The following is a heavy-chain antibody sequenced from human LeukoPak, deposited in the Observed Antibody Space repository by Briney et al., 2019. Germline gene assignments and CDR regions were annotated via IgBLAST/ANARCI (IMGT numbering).Heavy chain of an antibody. CDR3: ASITMVRIDY. CDR1: GFTFSSYA. Sequence: PGRSLRLSCAASGFTFSSYAMHWVRQAPGKGLEWVAVISYDGSNKYYADSVKGRFTISRDNSKNTLYLQMNSLRAEGTAVYYCASITMVRIDYWGQGTLVTVSS. J-gene: IGHJ4*02. D-gene: IGHD3-10*01. CDR2: ISYDGSNK. V-gene: IGHV3-30-3*01.